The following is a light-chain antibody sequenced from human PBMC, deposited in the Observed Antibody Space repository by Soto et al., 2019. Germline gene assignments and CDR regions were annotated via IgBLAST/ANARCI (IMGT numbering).Light chain of an antibody. Sequence: QSALTQPASVSGSPGQSITISCTGTSSDVGGYKYVSWYQQHPGKAPKLMIYDVNNRPSGVSNRFSGSKSGNTASLTISGLQTEDEADYYCSSYTSSITLVFGTGTKLTVL. CDR3: SSYTSSITLV. CDR2: DVN. CDR1: SSDVGGYKY. J-gene: IGLJ1*01. V-gene: IGLV2-14*01.